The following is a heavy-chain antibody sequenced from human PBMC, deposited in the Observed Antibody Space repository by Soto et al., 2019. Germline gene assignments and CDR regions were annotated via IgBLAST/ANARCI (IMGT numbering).Heavy chain of an antibody. CDR1: GFTFSSYG. D-gene: IGHD1-26*01. CDR2: IWYDGSNK. J-gene: IGHJ3*02. V-gene: IGHV3-33*01. CDR3: ARDAVVGATGDAFDI. Sequence: PGGSLRLSCAASGFTFSSYGMHWVRQAPGKGLEWVAVIWYDGSNKYYADSVKGRFTISRDNSKNTLYLQMNSLRAEDTAVYYCARDAVVGATGDAFDIWGQGTMVTVSS.